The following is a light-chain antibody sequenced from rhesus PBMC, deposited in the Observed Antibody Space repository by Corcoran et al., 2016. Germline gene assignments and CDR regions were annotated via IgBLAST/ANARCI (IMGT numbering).Light chain of an antibody. Sequence: ETVVTQSPATLSLAPGERATLSCRASQSVGSNLAWYQQKPGQAPKLLIYDASSRATGIPDRFSGSGSGTEFTLTISSLEPEDVVVYYCQQYNNWRTFGQGTKVAIQ. CDR2: DAS. CDR3: QQYNNWRT. V-gene: IGKV3-42*02. CDR1: QSVGSN. J-gene: IGKJ1*01.